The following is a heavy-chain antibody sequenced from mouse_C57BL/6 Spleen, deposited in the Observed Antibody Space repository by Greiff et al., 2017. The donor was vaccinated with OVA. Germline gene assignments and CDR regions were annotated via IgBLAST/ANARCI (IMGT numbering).Heavy chain of an antibody. D-gene: IGHD4-1*01. CDR2: ISSGGSYT. J-gene: IGHJ4*01. CDR1: GFTFSSYG. CDR3: ARSSNWDDYYAMDY. V-gene: IGHV5-6*02. Sequence: DVKLVESGGDLVKPGGSLKLSCAASGFTFSSYGMSWVRQTPDKRLEWVATISSGGSYTYYPDSVKGRFTISRDNAKNTLYLQMSSLKSEDTAMYYCARSSNWDDYYAMDYWGQGTSVTVSS.